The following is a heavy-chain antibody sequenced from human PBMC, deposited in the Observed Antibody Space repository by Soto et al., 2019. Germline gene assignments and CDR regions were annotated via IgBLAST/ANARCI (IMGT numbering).Heavy chain of an antibody. J-gene: IGHJ5*02. V-gene: IGHV4-34*01. CDR3: VRIRYQLPSSVLWLDP. CDR2: INHVGGT. CDR1: GCFLSESY. D-gene: IGHD3-16*01. Sequence: SETLSLTGTVYGCFLSESYWTWIRQPPGKGLEWIGEINHVGGTNYNPSLKSRVTMSVDTSQNQFSLRLISVTAADTAMYFCVRIRYQLPSSVLWLDPWGQGTPVTV.